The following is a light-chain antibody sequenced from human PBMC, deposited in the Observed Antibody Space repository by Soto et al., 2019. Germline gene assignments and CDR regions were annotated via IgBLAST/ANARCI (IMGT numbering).Light chain of an antibody. Sequence: DIQMTQSPSSLSASVGDRVTITCRTSQDISNYLAWYQQKPGKVPKLLIYAASTLQSGVPPRFSGGGSGTDLSLTISSLQPEDVATYYCQKYNSAPHTFGGGTKVEIQ. J-gene: IGKJ4*01. CDR2: AAS. V-gene: IGKV1-27*01. CDR3: QKYNSAPHT. CDR1: QDISNY.